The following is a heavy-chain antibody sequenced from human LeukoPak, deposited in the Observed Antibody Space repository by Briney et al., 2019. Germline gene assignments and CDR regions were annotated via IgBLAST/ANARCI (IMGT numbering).Heavy chain of an antibody. CDR1: GGSISSYY. D-gene: IGHD3-10*01. CDR3: TRGNFFGYYFDS. CDR2: FYYSGST. Sequence: SETLSRTCTVSGGSISSYYWSWIRQPPGKGLEWIGYFYYSGSTNYNPSLKSRVTISVDTSKNQFSLKLSSVTAADTALYYCTRGNFFGYYFDSWGQGSLATVSS. V-gene: IGHV4-59*01. J-gene: IGHJ4*02.